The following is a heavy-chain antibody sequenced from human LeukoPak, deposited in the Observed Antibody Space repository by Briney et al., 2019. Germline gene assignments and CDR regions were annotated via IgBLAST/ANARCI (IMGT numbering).Heavy chain of an antibody. J-gene: IGHJ5*02. V-gene: IGHV4-38-2*02. Sequence: SETLSLTCTVSGGSITSGYYWGWIRQPPGKGLEWIGNIYHSGSTYYNPSLKSRVTISVDTSKNQFSLKLSSVTAAETAVYYCARDSFGEFLENRFDPWGQGTLVTVSS. D-gene: IGHD3-10*01. CDR3: ARDSFGEFLENRFDP. CDR2: IYHSGST. CDR1: GGSITSGYY.